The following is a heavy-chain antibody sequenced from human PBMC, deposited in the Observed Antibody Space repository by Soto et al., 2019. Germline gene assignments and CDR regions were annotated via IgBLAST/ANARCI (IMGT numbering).Heavy chain of an antibody. CDR1: GFNFSSYG. V-gene: IGHV3-33*06. D-gene: IGHD3-10*01. CDR3: AKDKNYYSGRHYYYYYMDV. CDR2: IWYDGSNK. Sequence: PGGSLRLSCAAAGFNFSSYGMHWVRQAPGKGLEWVAVIWYDGSNKYYADSVKGRFTISRDNSKNTLYLQMNSMRAEDTAVYYCAKDKNYYSGRHYYYYYMDVWGKGTTVTVSS. J-gene: IGHJ6*03.